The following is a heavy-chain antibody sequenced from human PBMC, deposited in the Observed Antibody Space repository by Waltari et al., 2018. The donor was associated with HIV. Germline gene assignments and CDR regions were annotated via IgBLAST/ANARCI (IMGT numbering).Heavy chain of an antibody. D-gene: IGHD6-13*01. J-gene: IGHJ4*02. Sequence: QVQLQESGPGLVKPSETLSLMCTVSGGAIGTNFWSWIRHPPGKGLEWIGYVFYSRTTNYNPSLKSRVTISVDTSKNQFSLNLRSVTAADTAVYYCASSRAAAGLDSWGQGTQVTVSS. CDR3: ASSRAAAGLDS. V-gene: IGHV4-59*01. CDR2: VFYSRTT. CDR1: GGAIGTNF.